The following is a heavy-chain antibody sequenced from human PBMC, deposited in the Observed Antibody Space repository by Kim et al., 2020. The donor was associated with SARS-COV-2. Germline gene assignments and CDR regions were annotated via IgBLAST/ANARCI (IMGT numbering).Heavy chain of an antibody. CDR1: GGSISSSSYY. J-gene: IGHJ4*02. V-gene: IGHV4-39*01. D-gene: IGHD1-26*01. Sequence: SETLSLTCTVSGGSISSSSYYWGWIRQPPGQGLEWIGNIYYSGSTDYNPSLKSPVTISVDTSKNQLSLKLSSVTAADTAVYYCARQSLSYGIVGTPYYFGYWGQGTLVTVSS. CDR3: ARQSLSYGIVGTPYYFGY. CDR2: IYYSGST.